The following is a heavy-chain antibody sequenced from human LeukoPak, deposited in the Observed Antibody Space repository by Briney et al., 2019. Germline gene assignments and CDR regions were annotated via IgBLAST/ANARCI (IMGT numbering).Heavy chain of an antibody. CDR3: ARDRCGGNCYTFDY. V-gene: IGHV3-30*03. Sequence: PGGSLRLSCAASVFIFSTYGMHWVRQAPSKGLEWVAVVLYDGSDKYYVSSVKGRFTISRDISKNTLYLQMDSLRAEDTAVYYCARDRCGGNCYTFDYWAQGTLVTVSS. J-gene: IGHJ4*02. D-gene: IGHD2-21*02. CDR2: VLYDGSDK. CDR1: VFIFSTYG.